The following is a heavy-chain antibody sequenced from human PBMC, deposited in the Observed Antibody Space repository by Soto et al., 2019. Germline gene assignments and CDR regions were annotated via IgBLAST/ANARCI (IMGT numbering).Heavy chain of an antibody. CDR2: ISGSGGST. V-gene: IGHV3-23*01. CDR1: GFTFSSYA. J-gene: IGHJ4*02. D-gene: IGHD3-22*01. CDR3: AKAQTYYYDSSGYRYVDY. Sequence: PGGSLRLSCAASGFTFSSYAMSRVRQAPGKGLEWVSAISGSGGSTYYADSVKGRFTISRDNSKNTLYLQMNSLRAEDTAVYYCAKAQTYYYDSSGYRYVDYWGQGTLVTVSS.